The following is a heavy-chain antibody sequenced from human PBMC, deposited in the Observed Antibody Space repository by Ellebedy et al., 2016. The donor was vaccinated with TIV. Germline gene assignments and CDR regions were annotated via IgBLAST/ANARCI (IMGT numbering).Heavy chain of an antibody. D-gene: IGHD6-19*01. J-gene: IGHJ4*02. Sequence: SETLSLXXTVSGYSISSGYYWGWIRQPPGKGLEWIGSIYHSGSTYYNPSLKSRVTISVDTSKNQFSLKLSSVTAADTAVYYCARDGGSGWYYFDYWGQGTLVTVSS. CDR3: ARDGGSGWYYFDY. CDR1: GYSISSGYY. V-gene: IGHV4-38-2*02. CDR2: IYHSGST.